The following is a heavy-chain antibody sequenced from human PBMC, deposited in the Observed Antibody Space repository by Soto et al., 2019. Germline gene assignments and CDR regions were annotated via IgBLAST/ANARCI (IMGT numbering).Heavy chain of an antibody. CDR3: ARLHGYCISSSCHGHYAMDV. CDR1: GGSISSGGYS. J-gene: IGHJ6*02. CDR2: IYHSGST. V-gene: IGHV4-30-2*01. Sequence: SETLSLTCAVSGGSISSGGYSWSWIRQPPGKGLEWIGYIYHSGSTYYNPSLKSRVTISVDRSKNQFSLNLSSVTAADTAVYYCARLHGYCISSSCHGHYAMDVWGQGTTVTVSS. D-gene: IGHD2-2*01.